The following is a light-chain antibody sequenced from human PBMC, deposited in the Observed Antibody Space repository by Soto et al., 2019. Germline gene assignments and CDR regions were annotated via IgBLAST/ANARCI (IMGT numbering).Light chain of an antibody. Sequence: EIIMTQSPATLSVSPGERATLSCRASQSVSSNLAWYQQKPGQAPRLLIHGASTRATGIPATFSGSGSGTEFTLTISSLQSEDVAVYYCQQYNNWPSTFGQGAKVEIK. J-gene: IGKJ1*01. CDR2: GAS. V-gene: IGKV3-15*01. CDR1: QSVSSN. CDR3: QQYNNWPST.